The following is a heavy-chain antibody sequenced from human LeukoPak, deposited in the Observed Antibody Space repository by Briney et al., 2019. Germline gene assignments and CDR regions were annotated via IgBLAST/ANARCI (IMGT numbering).Heavy chain of an antibody. CDR1: GSTFSSYW. J-gene: IGHJ5*02. V-gene: IGHV3-7*01. CDR2: IKQDGSEK. D-gene: IGHD4-17*01. CDR3: ARAPGEGWFDP. Sequence: PGGSLRLSCAASGSTFSSYWMSWVRQAPGKGLEWVASIKQDGSEKYYVDSVKGRFTISRDNAKNSLYLQMNSLRAEDTALYYCARAPGEGWFDPWGQGTLVTVSS.